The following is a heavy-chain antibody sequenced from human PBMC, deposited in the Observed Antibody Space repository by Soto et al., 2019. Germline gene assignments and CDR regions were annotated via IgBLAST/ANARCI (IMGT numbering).Heavy chain of an antibody. CDR3: ARDGYKSYDLLTDYSGDFDY. CDR1: GFTFTYYN. J-gene: IGHJ4*02. D-gene: IGHD3-9*01. V-gene: IGHV3-21*01. CDR2: ISSSGSFI. Sequence: GGSLRLSCAASGFTFTYYNMNWVRQAPGKRLEWVSSISSSGSFIHYADSVKGRFTISRDNAKNSLFLQMNSLRAEDTAVYYCARDGYKSYDLLTDYSGDFDYWGQGTLVTVSS.